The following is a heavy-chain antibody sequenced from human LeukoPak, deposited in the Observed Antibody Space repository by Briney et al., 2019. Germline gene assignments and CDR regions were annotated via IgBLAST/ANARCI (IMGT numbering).Heavy chain of an antibody. CDR2: INPNSGGT. CDR1: GYTFTGYY. Sequence: ASVKVSCKASGYTFTGYYMHWVRQAPGQGLEWMGWINPNSGGTNYAQKFQGRVTMTRDTSISTAYMELSRLRSDDTAVYYCARGVRVVPAASIAAAAYWGQGTLVIVSS. CDR3: ARGVRVVPAASIAAAAY. V-gene: IGHV1-2*02. J-gene: IGHJ4*02. D-gene: IGHD2-2*01.